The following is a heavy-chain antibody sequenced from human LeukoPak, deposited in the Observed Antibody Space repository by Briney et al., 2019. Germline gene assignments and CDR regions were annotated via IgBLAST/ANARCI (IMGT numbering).Heavy chain of an antibody. V-gene: IGHV3-48*03. CDR3: AKDWSGPLDY. D-gene: IGHD3/OR15-3a*01. Sequence: QPGGSLRLSCAASGFSFSVYEMHWVRQAPGKGLEWISDISSSGTTTYYADSVKGRFTISRDNAKNSLYLQMNSLRAEDTAVYYCAKDWSGPLDYWGQGTRVTVSS. CDR1: GFSFSVYE. J-gene: IGHJ4*02. CDR2: ISSSGTTT.